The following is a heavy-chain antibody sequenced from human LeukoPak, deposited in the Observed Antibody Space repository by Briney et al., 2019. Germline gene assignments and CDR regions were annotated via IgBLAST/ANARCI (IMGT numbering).Heavy chain of an antibody. V-gene: IGHV1-2*02. D-gene: IGHD3-16*02. CDR3: ARDKLGLGELSLYDQ. CDR1: GYTLTGYY. J-gene: IGHJ5*02. CDR2: MNPNSGGT. Sequence: ASVKVSCKASGYTLTGYYMHWVRQAPGQGLEWMGWMNPNSGGTKYAQKFQGRVTMTRDTSISTAYMELSRLRPDDKAMYYCARDKLGLGELSLYDQWGQGTLVTVFS.